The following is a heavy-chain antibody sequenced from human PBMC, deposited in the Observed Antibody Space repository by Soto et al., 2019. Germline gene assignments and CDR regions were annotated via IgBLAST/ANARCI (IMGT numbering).Heavy chain of an antibody. CDR1: GFTSTNYV. J-gene: IGHJ3*01. CDR2: ISGSGTTT. CDR3: AKDRVGGVPDAFDV. Sequence: GGSLRLSCVPSGFTSTNYVMHWVRQAPGKGLEWVSSISGSGTTTFYADSVKGRFIISIDNSKNTLYLQMNSLRAEDTALYYCAKDRVGGVPDAFDVWGQGTMVTVSS. V-gene: IGHV3-23*01. D-gene: IGHD2-8*01.